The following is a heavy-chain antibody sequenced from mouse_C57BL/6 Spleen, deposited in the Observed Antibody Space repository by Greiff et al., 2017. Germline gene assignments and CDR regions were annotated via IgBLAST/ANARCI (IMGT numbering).Heavy chain of an antibody. J-gene: IGHJ4*01. CDR1: GYTFTSYG. CDR2: IYPRSGNT. Sequence: QVQLQQSGAELARPGASVKLSCKASGYTFTSYGISWVKQSTGQGLEWIGEIYPRSGNTYYNEKFKGKATLTADKSSSTAYMELRSLPSEDSAVYFCASSRALYDAMDYWGQGTSVTVSS. CDR3: ASSRALYDAMDY. V-gene: IGHV1-81*01. D-gene: IGHD1-1*01.